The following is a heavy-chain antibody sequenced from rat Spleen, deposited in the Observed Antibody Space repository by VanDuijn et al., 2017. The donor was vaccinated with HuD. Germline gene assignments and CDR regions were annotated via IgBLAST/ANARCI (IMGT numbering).Heavy chain of an antibody. V-gene: IGHV2-13*01. CDR3: TREVYTTDYYYGWFTH. D-gene: IGHD1-6*01. Sequence: QVQLKESGPGLVQTSQTLSLTCTVSGLSLTSDGVSWVRQSPGKGLEWMGGIWGDGSTNYNSALKSRLSISRDTSKSQVFLKMNSLQTEDTAIYYCTREVYTTDYYYGWFTHWGQGTLVTVSS. J-gene: IGHJ3*01. CDR2: IWGDGST. CDR1: GLSLTSDG.